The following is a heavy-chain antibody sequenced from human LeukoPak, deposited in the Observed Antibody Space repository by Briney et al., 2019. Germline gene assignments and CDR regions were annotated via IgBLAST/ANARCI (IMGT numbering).Heavy chain of an antibody. CDR2: INHSGST. Sequence: SETLSLTCAVYGGSFSGYYWSWIRQPPGKGLEWIGEINHSGSTNYNPSLKSRVTISVDTSKNQFSLKLSSVTAADTAVYYCAGGESPSQADAFDIWGQGTRVTVSS. CDR3: AGGESPSQADAFDI. J-gene: IGHJ3*02. CDR1: GGSFSGYY. V-gene: IGHV4-34*01.